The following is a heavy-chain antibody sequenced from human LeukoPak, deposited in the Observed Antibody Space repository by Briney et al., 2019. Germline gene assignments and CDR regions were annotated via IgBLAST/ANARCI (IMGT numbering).Heavy chain of an antibody. CDR3: ARDRRYYDSSGSIDY. CDR2: INPNSGGT. V-gene: IGHV1-2*02. CDR1: GYTFTSYG. D-gene: IGHD3-22*01. Sequence: ASVKVSCKASGYTFTSYGISWVRQAPGQGLEWMGWINPNSGGTNYAQKFQGRVTMTRDTSISTAYMELSRLRSDDTAVYYCARDRRYYDSSGSIDYWGQGTLVTVSS. J-gene: IGHJ4*02.